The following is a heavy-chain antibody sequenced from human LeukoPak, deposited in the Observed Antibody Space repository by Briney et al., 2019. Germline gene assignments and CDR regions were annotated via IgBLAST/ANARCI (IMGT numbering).Heavy chain of an antibody. CDR1: GFSFSTYA. CDR2: ISGSGGAT. J-gene: IGHJ5*02. D-gene: IGHD3-16*01. V-gene: IGHV3-23*01. Sequence: GGSLRLSCAASGFSFSTYAMNWVRQSPGKGLEWLSVISGSGGATYYADSVKGRFTISRDNSKNTLYLQMNSLRAEDTAVYYCARTLGGDWFDPWGQGTLVTVSS. CDR3: ARTLGGDWFDP.